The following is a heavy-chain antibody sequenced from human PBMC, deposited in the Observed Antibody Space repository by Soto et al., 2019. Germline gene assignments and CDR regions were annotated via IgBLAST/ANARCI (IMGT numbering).Heavy chain of an antibody. D-gene: IGHD6-6*01. V-gene: IGHV4-39*01. Sequence: XTLSLACIVSGGSLSSSSYDWGWIRQPPGKGLEWIGSIYYSGSTYYNPSLKSRVTISLETSKNQFSLKMSSVTAAATAVFYCARHRARNWFDPWGQGTQVTVSS. CDR2: IYYSGST. CDR3: ARHRARNWFDP. CDR1: GGSLSSSSYD. J-gene: IGHJ5*02.